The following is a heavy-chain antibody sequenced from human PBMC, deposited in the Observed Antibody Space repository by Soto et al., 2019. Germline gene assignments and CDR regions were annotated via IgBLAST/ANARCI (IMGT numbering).Heavy chain of an antibody. V-gene: IGHV3-9*01. CDR3: AKESGGGATTLFDY. CDR1: GFTFDDYA. Sequence: EVQLVESGGGLVQPGRSLRLSCAASGFTFDDYAMHWVRQAPGKGLEWVSGISWNSGSIGYADSVKGRFTISRDNAKNSLYLQMNSLRAEDTALYYCAKESGGGATTLFDYWGQGTLVTVSS. J-gene: IGHJ4*02. CDR2: ISWNSGSI. D-gene: IGHD1-26*01.